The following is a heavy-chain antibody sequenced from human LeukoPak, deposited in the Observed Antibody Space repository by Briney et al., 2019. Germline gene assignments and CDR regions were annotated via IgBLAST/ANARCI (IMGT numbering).Heavy chain of an antibody. D-gene: IGHD6-19*01. CDR2: IYSGGRA. J-gene: IGHJ4*02. Sequence: PGGSLRLPCAASGFIVSGNYMSWVRQAPGKGLEWVSVIYSGGRAYYADSVKGRFTISRDNSKNTLFLQMDSLRAEDTAVYYCARAPFRGYSTGWYRYFDYWGQGTLVTVSS. CDR3: ARAPFRGYSTGWYRYFDY. V-gene: IGHV3-66*01. CDR1: GFIVSGNY.